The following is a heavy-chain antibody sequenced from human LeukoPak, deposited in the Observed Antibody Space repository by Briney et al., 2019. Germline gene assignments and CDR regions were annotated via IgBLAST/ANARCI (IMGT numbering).Heavy chain of an antibody. J-gene: IGHJ4*02. Sequence: TSETLSLTCAVSGGSISSSNCWSWVRQPPGKGLEWIGEIYRSGSTNYNPSLKSRVIISVDKSKNQFSLKVSSVTAADTAVYYCARDGSDDQYFDYWGRGTLVTVSS. CDR2: IYRSGST. CDR3: ARDGSDDQYFDY. CDR1: GGSISSSNC. V-gene: IGHV4-4*02.